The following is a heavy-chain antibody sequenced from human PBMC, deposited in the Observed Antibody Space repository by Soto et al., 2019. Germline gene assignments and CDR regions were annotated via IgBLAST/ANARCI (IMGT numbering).Heavy chain of an antibody. J-gene: IGHJ4*02. CDR2: VNQDGTQK. V-gene: IGHV3-7*04. CDR3: SGGVGDAV. Sequence: EEQLVESGGGLVQPGGSLRLSCAISGFTFRRDWMNWVRQAPGKGLEWVAHVNQDGTQKYYVDSVKGRFTIFRDNAKNSLYRQMNSLRVEDTAVYYCSGGVGDAVWGQGTLVTVSS. D-gene: IGHD1-26*01. CDR1: GFTFRRDW.